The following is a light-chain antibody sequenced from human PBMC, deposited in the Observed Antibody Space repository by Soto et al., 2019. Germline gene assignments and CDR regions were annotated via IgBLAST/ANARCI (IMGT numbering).Light chain of an antibody. CDR1: QDIANY. Sequence: DIQMTQSPSSLSASVGDRVTITCQASQDIANYLTWYQQKAGRAPKFLIYAASNLHTGVPSRFSGSGSGTEFTLTISSLQPEDIATYYCQQYRNLPLTFGRGTKVDIK. CDR2: AAS. J-gene: IGKJ4*01. CDR3: QQYRNLPLT. V-gene: IGKV1-33*01.